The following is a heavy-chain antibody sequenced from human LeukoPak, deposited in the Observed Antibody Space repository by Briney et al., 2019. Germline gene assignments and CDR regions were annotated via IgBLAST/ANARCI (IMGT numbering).Heavy chain of an antibody. CDR3: AKGSGSSCYSPCDY. CDR1: GLTFRNYA. V-gene: IGHV3-23*01. J-gene: IGHJ4*01. D-gene: IGHD2-15*01. Sequence: GGSLRLSCAASGLTFRNYAMSWVRQAPGKGLEWVSVICANDGNTYYADAVKGRFTISRDNTKDTLYLQMDSLRAEDTAVYYCAKGSGSSCYSPCDYWGQGILVTVSS. CDR2: ICANDGNT.